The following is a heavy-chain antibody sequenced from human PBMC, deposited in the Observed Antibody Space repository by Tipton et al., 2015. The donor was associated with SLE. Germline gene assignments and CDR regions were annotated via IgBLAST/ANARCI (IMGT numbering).Heavy chain of an antibody. CDR3: ARDDKWNDPGWWFDP. V-gene: IGHV4-31*03. CDR2: IYYSGST. J-gene: IGHJ5*02. CDR1: GGSFGRDGSY. Sequence: TLSLTCTVSGGSFGRDGSYCSWIRPHPGKGLEWIGYIYYSGSTYYNPSLKSRPTISVNTSKNQFSLKVSSVTAADTAVYYCARDDKWNDPGWWFDPWGQGTLVTVSS. D-gene: IGHD1-20*01.